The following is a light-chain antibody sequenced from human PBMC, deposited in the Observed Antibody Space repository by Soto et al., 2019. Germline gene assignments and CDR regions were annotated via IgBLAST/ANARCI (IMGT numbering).Light chain of an antibody. CDR3: QQTYITPIT. CDR1: QTINNN. Sequence: DIAMTQSPASLSASVGDRVTISCRTSQTINNNLNWYQQRPGKAPKLLIYSSSSLMSGVPPRFSGSGSGTDFTLTISNLQPEDFATYLCQQTYITPITFGQGKRLDIK. CDR2: SSS. J-gene: IGKJ5*01. V-gene: IGKV1-39*01.